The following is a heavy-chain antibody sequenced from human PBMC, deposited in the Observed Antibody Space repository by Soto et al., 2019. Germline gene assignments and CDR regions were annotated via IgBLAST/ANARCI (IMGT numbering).Heavy chain of an antibody. CDR2: IIPIFGTA. D-gene: IGHD2-2*01. J-gene: IGHJ5*02. Sequence: SVKVSCKASGGTFSSYAISWVRQAPGHGLEWMGGIIPIFGTANYAQKFQGRVTITADKSTSTAYMELSSLRSEDTAVYYCARDAEDIVVVPAAGLTDWFDPWGQGTLVTV. CDR3: ARDAEDIVVVPAAGLTDWFDP. CDR1: GGTFSSYA. V-gene: IGHV1-69*06.